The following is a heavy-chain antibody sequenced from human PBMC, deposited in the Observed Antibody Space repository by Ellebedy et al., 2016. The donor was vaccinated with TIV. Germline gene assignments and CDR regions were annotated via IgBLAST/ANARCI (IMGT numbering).Heavy chain of an antibody. CDR3: AKDLTKGVIAAAAPDY. V-gene: IGHV3-7*03. D-gene: IGHD6-13*01. J-gene: IGHJ4*02. Sequence: PGGSLRLSCAASGFTFSSYWMSWVRQAPGKGLEWVANIKQDGSEKYYVDSVKGRFTISRDNAKNSLYLQMNSLRAEDTAVYYCAKDLTKGVIAAAAPDYWGQGTLVTVSS. CDR1: GFTFSSYW. CDR2: IKQDGSEK.